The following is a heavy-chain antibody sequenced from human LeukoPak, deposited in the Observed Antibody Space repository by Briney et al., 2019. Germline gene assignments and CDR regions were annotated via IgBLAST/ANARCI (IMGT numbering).Heavy chain of an antibody. Sequence: ASVKVSCKASGGTFSSYAISWVRQAPGQGLEWMGRINPNSGGTNYAQKFQGRVTMTEDTSTDTAYMELSSLRSEDTAVYYCATEAGIVGATLGFDPWGQGTLVTVSS. CDR1: GGTFSSYA. D-gene: IGHD1-26*01. J-gene: IGHJ5*02. CDR3: ATEAGIVGATLGFDP. CDR2: INPNSGGT. V-gene: IGHV1-69*10.